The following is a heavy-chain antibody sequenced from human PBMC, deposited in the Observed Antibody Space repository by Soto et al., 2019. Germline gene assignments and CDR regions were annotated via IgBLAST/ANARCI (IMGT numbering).Heavy chain of an antibody. D-gene: IGHD6-13*01. Sequence: QVQLVESGGGVVQPGRSLRLSCAASGFTFSSYGMHWVRQAPGKGLEWVAVISYDGSNKYYADSVKGRFTISRDNSKNPLYLQMNSLRAEDTAVYYCAKEQSHSRSWYGVDYWGQGTLVTVSS. V-gene: IGHV3-30*18. CDR3: AKEQSHSRSWYGVDY. CDR1: GFTFSSYG. J-gene: IGHJ4*02. CDR2: ISYDGSNK.